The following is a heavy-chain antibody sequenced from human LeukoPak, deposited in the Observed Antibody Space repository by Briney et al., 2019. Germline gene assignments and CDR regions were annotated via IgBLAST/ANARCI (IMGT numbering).Heavy chain of an antibody. CDR1: GGSISSYY. J-gene: IGHJ5*02. Sequence: SETLSLTCTVSGGSISSYYWSWIRQPPGKGLEWIGYIYYSGSTNYNPSLKSRVTISVDTSKNQFSLKLSSVTAADTAVYYCARDDRAYGSVFDPWGQGTLVTVSS. D-gene: IGHD3-10*01. CDR2: IYYSGST. V-gene: IGHV4-59*01. CDR3: ARDDRAYGSVFDP.